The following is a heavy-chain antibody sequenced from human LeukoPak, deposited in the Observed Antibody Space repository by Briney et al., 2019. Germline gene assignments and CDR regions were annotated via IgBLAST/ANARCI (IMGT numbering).Heavy chain of an antibody. J-gene: IGHJ4*02. CDR2: IYTSGST. D-gene: IGHD3-10*01. V-gene: IGHV4-4*07. CDR3: ARANPYYYGSVRYYFDY. CDR1: GGSISSYY. Sequence: SETLSLTCTVSGGSISSYYWSWIRQPAGKGLEWIGRIYTSGSTNYNPSLKSRVTMSVDTSKNQFSLKLSSVTAADTAVYYCARANPYYYGSVRYYFDYWGQGTLVTVSP.